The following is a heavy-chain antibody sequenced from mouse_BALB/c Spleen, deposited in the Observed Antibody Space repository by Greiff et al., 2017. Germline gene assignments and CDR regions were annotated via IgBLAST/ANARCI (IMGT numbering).Heavy chain of an antibody. CDR3: TRDYYGFAMDY. Sequence: VKLMESGAELVRPGASVTLSCKASGYTFTDYEMHWVKQTPVHGLEWIGAIDPETGGTAYNQKFKGKATLTADKSSSTAYMELRSLTSEDSAVYYCTRDYYGFAMDYWGQGTSVTVSS. V-gene: IGHV1-15*01. CDR1: GYTFTDYE. J-gene: IGHJ4*01. D-gene: IGHD1-1*01. CDR2: IDPETGGT.